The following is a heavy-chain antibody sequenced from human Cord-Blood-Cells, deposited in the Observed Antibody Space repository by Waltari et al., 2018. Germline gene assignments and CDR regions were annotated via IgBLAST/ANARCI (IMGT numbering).Heavy chain of an antibody. CDR2: MNPNSGNT. Sequence: QVQLVQSGAEVKKPGASVKVSCKASGYTFTSYDINWVRPATGQGLEWMGWMNPNSGNTGYAQKFQGRVTITRNTSISTAYMELSSLRSEDTAVYYCARGATYCSSTSCYAFDIWGQGTMVTVSS. V-gene: IGHV1-8*03. J-gene: IGHJ3*02. CDR3: ARGATYCSSTSCYAFDI. CDR1: GYTFTSYD. D-gene: IGHD2-2*01.